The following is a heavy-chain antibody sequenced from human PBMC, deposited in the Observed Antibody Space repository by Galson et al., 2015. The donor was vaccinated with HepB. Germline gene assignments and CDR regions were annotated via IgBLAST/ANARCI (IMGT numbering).Heavy chain of an antibody. CDR2: INAGNGNT. CDR3: ARDTGDYDILTGYPKSPFFDY. V-gene: IGHV1-3*01. J-gene: IGHJ4*02. CDR1: GYTFTSYA. D-gene: IGHD3-9*01. Sequence: SVKVSCKASGYTFTSYAMHWVRQAPGQRLEWMGWINAGNGNTKYSQKFQGRVTITRDTSASTAYMELSSLRSEDTAVYYCARDTGDYDILTGYPKSPFFDYWGQGTLVTVSS.